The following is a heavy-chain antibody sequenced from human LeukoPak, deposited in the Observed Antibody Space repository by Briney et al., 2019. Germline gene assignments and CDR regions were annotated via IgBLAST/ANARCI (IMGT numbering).Heavy chain of an antibody. CDR3: ARRGHYYDPQLDY. CDR1: GGSISSSSYY. D-gene: IGHD3-22*01. V-gene: IGHV4-39*01. Sequence: SETLSLTCTVSGGSISSSSYYWGWIRQPPGKGLEWFGSIYYSGSTYYNPSLKSRVTISVDTSKNQFSLKLSSVTAADTAVYYCARRGHYYDPQLDYWGQGTLVTVSS. J-gene: IGHJ4*02. CDR2: IYYSGST.